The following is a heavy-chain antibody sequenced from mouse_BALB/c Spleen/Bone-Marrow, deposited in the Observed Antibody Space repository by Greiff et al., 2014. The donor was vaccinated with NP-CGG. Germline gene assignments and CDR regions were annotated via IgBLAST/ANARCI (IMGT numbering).Heavy chain of an antibody. D-gene: IGHD1-1*01. CDR3: SRGYYGSTYYYAMDY. CDR1: GYTFTSYY. Sequence: QVQLKQSGAGLVKPGASVKLSCKASGYTFTSYYMFWGEQRPGQRLEWIGEVNPSNGDTNVNEKFKSKATLTVDKSSNTAYMQLSSLTSEDSAVYYCSRGYYGSTYYYAMDYWGQGTSVTVSS. CDR2: VNPSNGDT. V-gene: IGHV1S81*02. J-gene: IGHJ4*01.